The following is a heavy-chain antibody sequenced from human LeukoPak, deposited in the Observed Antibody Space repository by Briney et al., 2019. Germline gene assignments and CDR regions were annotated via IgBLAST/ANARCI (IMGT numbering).Heavy chain of an antibody. CDR3: AKDRGMIAPYFDY. CDR1: GFTFSSYG. J-gene: IGHJ4*02. Sequence: QAGGSLRLSCAASGFTFSSYGMHWVRQAPGKGLEWVPVISCDGSNKYYADSVKGRFTISRDNSKNTLYLQMNSLRAEDTAVYYCAKDRGMIAPYFDYWGQGTLVTVSS. CDR2: ISCDGSNK. V-gene: IGHV3-30*18. D-gene: IGHD3-22*01.